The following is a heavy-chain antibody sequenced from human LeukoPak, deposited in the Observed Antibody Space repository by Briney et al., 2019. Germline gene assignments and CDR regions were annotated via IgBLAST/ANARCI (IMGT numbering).Heavy chain of an antibody. CDR2: IHPRDSET. Sequence: KGGESLKISCKGSGYSFTNYWIGWVRQMPGQGPEWIGIIHPRDSETVYTPSFRGQVTISADKSISTAYLQWSSLKASDTAMYYCARQDAIVGATTYWGQGTLVTVSS. D-gene: IGHD1-26*01. V-gene: IGHV5-51*01. CDR3: ARQDAIVGATTY. CDR1: GYSFTNYW. J-gene: IGHJ4*02.